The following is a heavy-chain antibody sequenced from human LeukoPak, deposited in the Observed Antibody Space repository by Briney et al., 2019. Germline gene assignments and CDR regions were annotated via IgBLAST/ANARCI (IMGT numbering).Heavy chain of an antibody. CDR1: GFTVSSNY. D-gene: IGHD1-26*01. CDR2: IYSGGST. CDR3: ATATSGRVVGAALAFDY. V-gene: IGHV3-66*02. Sequence: GGSLRLSCAASGFTVSSNYMSWVRQAPGKGLEWVSVIYSGGSTYYADSVKGRFTISRDYSKNTLYLQMNSLRAEDTAVYYCATATSGRVVGAALAFDYWGQGTLVTVSS. J-gene: IGHJ4*02.